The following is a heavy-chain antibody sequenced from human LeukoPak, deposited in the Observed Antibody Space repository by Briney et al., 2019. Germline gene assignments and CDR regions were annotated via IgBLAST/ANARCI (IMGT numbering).Heavy chain of an antibody. CDR2: IVVGSGDT. CDR1: GFTFPNSA. J-gene: IGHJ4*02. D-gene: IGHD3-10*01. Sequence: ASVKVSCKPSGFTFPNSAIQWVRQSRGQRLEWLGWIVVGSGDTNYAQKFQERVTMTRDMSTGTAYMDLSSLRSEDTAVYYCAAGYYYGSGIPASDHWGQGTLVTVSS. CDR3: AAGYYYGSGIPASDH. V-gene: IGHV1-58*02.